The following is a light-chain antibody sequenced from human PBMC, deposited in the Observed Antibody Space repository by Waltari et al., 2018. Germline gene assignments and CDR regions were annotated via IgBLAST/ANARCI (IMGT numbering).Light chain of an antibody. CDR3: QHYNNWPHWT. J-gene: IGKJ1*01. CDR2: GAS. Sequence: IVMTQSRPTMSVSPGERAPLSCRASQSVSSNLAWYQQNRGQAPRLLIYGASTRAAGIPARFSGSGSGTEFTLTISSLQSEDFAVYYCQHYNNWPHWTFGQGTKVEIK. CDR1: QSVSSN. V-gene: IGKV3-15*01.